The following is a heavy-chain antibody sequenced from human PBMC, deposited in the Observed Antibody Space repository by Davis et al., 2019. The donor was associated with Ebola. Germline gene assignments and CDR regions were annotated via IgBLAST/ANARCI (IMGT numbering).Heavy chain of an antibody. V-gene: IGHV3-53*01. Sequence: PGGSLRLSCAASGFTVSSNYMSWVRQDPGKGLEWVSVIYSGGSTYHADSVKGRFTISRDNSKNMVYLQMNSLRAEDTAVYYCARLRPPDYGEIGELDYWGQGTLVTVSS. CDR3: ARLRPPDYGEIGELDY. D-gene: IGHD4-17*01. J-gene: IGHJ4*02. CDR1: GFTVSSNY. CDR2: IYSGGST.